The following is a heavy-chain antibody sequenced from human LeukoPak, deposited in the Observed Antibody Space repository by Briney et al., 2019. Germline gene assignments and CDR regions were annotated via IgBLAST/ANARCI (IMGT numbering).Heavy chain of an antibody. V-gene: IGHV1-2*02. CDR3: ARDRHVIYGSGYYVGY. Sequence: AAVTVSFTASVYTFTGYYMHWVRQAPGQGGEWMGWINPNSGGTNYAQKFQGRVTMTRDTSISTAYMELSRLRSDDTAVYYCARDRHVIYGSGYYVGYWGQGTLVNVSS. J-gene: IGHJ4*02. CDR2: INPNSGGT. CDR1: VYTFTGYY. D-gene: IGHD3-22*01.